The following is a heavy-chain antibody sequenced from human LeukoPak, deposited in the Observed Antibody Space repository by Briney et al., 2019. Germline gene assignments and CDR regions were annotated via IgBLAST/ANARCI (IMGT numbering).Heavy chain of an antibody. D-gene: IGHD3-10*01. Sequence: GRSLRLSCAASGFTFSSYAMSWVRQAPGKGLEWVSAISGSGGSTYYADSVKGRFTISRDNSKNTLYLQMNSLRAEDTAVYYCAKDPPGSGSRSEDFGFDPWGQGTLVTVSS. J-gene: IGHJ5*02. V-gene: IGHV3-23*01. CDR1: GFTFSSYA. CDR3: AKDPPGSGSRSEDFGFDP. CDR2: ISGSGGST.